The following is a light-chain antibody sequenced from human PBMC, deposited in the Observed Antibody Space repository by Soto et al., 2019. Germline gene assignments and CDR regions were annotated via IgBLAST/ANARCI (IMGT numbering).Light chain of an antibody. CDR1: SSNIGSAY. V-gene: IGLV1-47*01. J-gene: IGLJ2*01. Sequence: QSVLTQPPSASGTPGQRVTISCSGSSSNIGSAYVYWYQHLPGTAPKLLIYRNSQRPSGVPDRFSGSKSGTSASLAISGLRSEDEADYYCAAWDDSLVVFDGGTKLTVL. CDR2: RNS. CDR3: AAWDDSLVV.